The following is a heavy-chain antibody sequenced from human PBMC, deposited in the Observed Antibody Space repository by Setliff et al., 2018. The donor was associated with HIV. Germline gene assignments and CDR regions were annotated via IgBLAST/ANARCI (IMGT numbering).Heavy chain of an antibody. Sequence: SETLSLTCVVSGYSISSSDWWGWIRQPPGKGLEYIGYIYTNGGTNYNPSLKSRVTISVDTSKNQFSLRLSSVTAADTAVYYCARDKRASFDGLDVWGQGTTVTVSS. J-gene: IGHJ6*02. CDR3: ARDKRASFDGLDV. CDR2: IYTNGGT. CDR1: GYSISSSDW. V-gene: IGHV4-28*03.